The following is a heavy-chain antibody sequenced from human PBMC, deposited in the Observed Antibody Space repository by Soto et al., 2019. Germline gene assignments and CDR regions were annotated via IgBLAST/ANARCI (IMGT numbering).Heavy chain of an antibody. J-gene: IGHJ4*02. D-gene: IGHD4-17*01. Sequence: QLQLQESGPGLVKPSETLSLTCTVSGDSISGSTYYWGWIRQPPGKGLEWIATIFYTGTTHYNPSLKSRVTISVDTSKNQFSLTLNSVTAADTAVYYCARHDYGDGFAYWGQGTLVTVSS. V-gene: IGHV4-39*01. CDR3: ARHDYGDGFAY. CDR2: IFYTGTT. CDR1: GDSISGSTYY.